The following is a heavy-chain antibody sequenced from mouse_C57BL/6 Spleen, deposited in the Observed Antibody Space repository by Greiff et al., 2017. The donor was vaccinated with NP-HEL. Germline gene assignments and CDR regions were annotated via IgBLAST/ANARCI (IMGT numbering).Heavy chain of an antibody. J-gene: IGHJ2*01. CDR1: GYTFTSYW. CDR3: ARQVYYGYVRGYFDY. Sequence: QVQLQQPGAELVKPGASVKLSCKASGYTFTSYWMHWVKQRPGQGLEWIGMIHPNSGSTNYNEKFKSKATLTVDKSSSTAYMQLSSLTSEDSAVYYCARQVYYGYVRGYFDYWGQGTTLTVSS. D-gene: IGHD2-2*01. CDR2: IHPNSGST. V-gene: IGHV1-64*01.